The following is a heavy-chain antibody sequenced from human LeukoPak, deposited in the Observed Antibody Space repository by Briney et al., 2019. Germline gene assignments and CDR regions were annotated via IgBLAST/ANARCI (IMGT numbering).Heavy chain of an antibody. V-gene: IGHV3-21*01. Sequence: GGSLRLSCAASGFTFSTFAMIWVRQPPGKGLEWVSSIFPSGGEIHYADSVKGRFTISRDNAKNSLYLQMNSLRAEDTAVYYCARGGGRGDYNERYYFDYWGQGTLVTVSS. D-gene: IGHD3-22*01. CDR1: GFTFSTFA. CDR2: IFPSGGEI. CDR3: ARGGGRGDYNERYYFDY. J-gene: IGHJ4*02.